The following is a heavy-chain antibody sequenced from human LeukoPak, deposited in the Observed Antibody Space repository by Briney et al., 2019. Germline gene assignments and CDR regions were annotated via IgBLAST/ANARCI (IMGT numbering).Heavy chain of an antibody. J-gene: IGHJ4*02. CDR3: ANDGAYDSSGYFMSFNY. V-gene: IGHV3-23*01. D-gene: IGHD3-22*01. CDR2: ISGSGGNA. Sequence: GGSLRLSCADSGFTFSNYAMSWVRQAPGKGLEWVSAISGSGGNAYYADSVKGRFTISRDNSKNTLYLQMNSLRAEDTAVYYCANDGAYDSSGYFMSFNYWGQGTLVTVSS. CDR1: GFTFSNYA.